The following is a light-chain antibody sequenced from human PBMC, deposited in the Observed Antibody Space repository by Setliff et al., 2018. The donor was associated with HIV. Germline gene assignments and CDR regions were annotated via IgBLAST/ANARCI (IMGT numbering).Light chain of an antibody. CDR2: DVS. Sequence: LTQPRSVSGSPGQSVTISCTGTSSDVGGYNYVSWYQQHPGKAPKLMIYDVSKRPSGVPDRFSGSKSGNTASLTISGLQAEDEADYYCCSYAGSYYVFGTGTKVTVL. CDR3: CSYAGSYYV. CDR1: SSDVGGYNY. J-gene: IGLJ1*01. V-gene: IGLV2-11*01.